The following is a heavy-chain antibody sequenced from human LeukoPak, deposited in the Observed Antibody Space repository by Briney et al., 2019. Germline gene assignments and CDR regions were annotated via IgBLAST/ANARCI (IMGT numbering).Heavy chain of an antibody. CDR3: ARSVGAHSC. Sequence: GGSLRLSCAASGFTFSDSYMTWVRQAPGKGVEWVAYISGSGHDINYSDSVKGRFTISRDNAKNSLYLQMNSLRAEDTAVYYCARSVGAHSCWGQGTLVTVSS. CDR2: ISGSGHDI. CDR1: GFTFSDSY. J-gene: IGHJ4*02. D-gene: IGHD1-26*01. V-gene: IGHV3-11*04.